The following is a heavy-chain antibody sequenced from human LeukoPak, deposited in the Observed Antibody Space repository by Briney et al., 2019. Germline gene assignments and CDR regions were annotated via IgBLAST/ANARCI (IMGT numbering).Heavy chain of an antibody. CDR3: ARAPYTSGWYFAFDY. CDR2: ISYEGSKQ. V-gene: IGHV3-30-3*01. Sequence: PGGSLRLSCVASGFTFSTYTMHWVRQAPGKGLEWVALISYEGSKQNYADSVKGRFTISRDNSQNTLYLEMNSLRTEDTAVYYCARAPYTSGWYFAFDYWGQGTLVTVSS. D-gene: IGHD6-19*01. J-gene: IGHJ4*02. CDR1: GFTFSTYT.